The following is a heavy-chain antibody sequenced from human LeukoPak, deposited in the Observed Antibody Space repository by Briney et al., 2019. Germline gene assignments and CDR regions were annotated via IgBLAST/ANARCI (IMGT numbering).Heavy chain of an antibody. D-gene: IGHD6-13*01. J-gene: IGHJ4*02. Sequence: ASETLSLTCAVYGSSFHNYYWTWIRQPPGKGLEWLGEIGHSGGTNYNPSLKSRVTISVDTSKNQFSLKLSSVTAADTAVYYCAKDRGYSSSWLNYWGQGTLVTVSS. CDR1: GSSFHNYY. CDR2: IGHSGGT. CDR3: AKDRGYSSSWLNY. V-gene: IGHV4-34*01.